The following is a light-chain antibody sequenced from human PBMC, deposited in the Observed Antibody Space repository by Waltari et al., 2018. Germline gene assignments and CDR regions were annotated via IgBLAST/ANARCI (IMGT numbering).Light chain of an antibody. J-gene: IGKJ1*01. Sequence: EIVLTQSPGTASLSPGERVTLSGRARHSVGSSSLAWYQQKPGQAPRLVIYRASRRATGIPDRFSGSGSGTDFSLTISRLEPEDFAVYYCQQHGTLPATFGQGTKVELK. CDR3: QQHGTLPAT. CDR2: RAS. CDR1: HSVGSSS. V-gene: IGKV3-20*01.